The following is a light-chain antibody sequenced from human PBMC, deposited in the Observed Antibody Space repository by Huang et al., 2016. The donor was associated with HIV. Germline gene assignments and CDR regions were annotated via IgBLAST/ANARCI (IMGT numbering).Light chain of an antibody. Sequence: DIQMTQSPSTLSESVGDRVTITFRASQSISSWLAWYQQKPGKAPKLLIYKASSLESGVPSRFSGSGSGTEFTLTISSLQPDDFATYYCQQYNSYSWTFGQGTKVEIK. CDR2: KAS. CDR1: QSISSW. CDR3: QQYNSYSWT. V-gene: IGKV1-5*03. J-gene: IGKJ1*01.